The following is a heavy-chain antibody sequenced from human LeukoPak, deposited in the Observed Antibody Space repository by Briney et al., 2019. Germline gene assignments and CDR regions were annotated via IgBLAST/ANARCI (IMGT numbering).Heavy chain of an antibody. J-gene: IGHJ4*02. CDR2: IYYSGST. Sequence: SETLSLTCTVSGGSISSSSYYWGWIRQPPGKGLEWIGSIYYSGSTYYNPSLKSRVTISVGTSKNQFSLKLSSVTAADTAVYYCARLAPPFWSGLAPDYWGQGTLVTVSS. CDR1: GGSISSSSYY. V-gene: IGHV4-39*01. CDR3: ARLAPPFWSGLAPDY. D-gene: IGHD3-3*01.